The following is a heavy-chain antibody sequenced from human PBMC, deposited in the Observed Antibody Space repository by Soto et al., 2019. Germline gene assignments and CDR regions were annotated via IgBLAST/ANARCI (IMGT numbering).Heavy chain of an antibody. CDR3: LNRRGAHQPFEY. CDR2: IYWDGDR. D-gene: IGHD3-10*01. CDR1: GFSLSTGGMG. V-gene: IGHV2-5*02. Sequence: ASGPTLVNPTQTLTLTCTFSGFSLSTGGMGVGWIRQPPGKALEWLALIYWDGDRRYRPSLMSRLTIAKDTSKNQVVLTMTNMDTVVTAPEDCLNRRGAHQPFEYWGQGTVVTV. J-gene: IGHJ4*02.